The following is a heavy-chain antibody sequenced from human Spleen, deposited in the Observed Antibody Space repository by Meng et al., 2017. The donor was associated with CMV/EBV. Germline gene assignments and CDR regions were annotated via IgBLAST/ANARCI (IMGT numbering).Heavy chain of an antibody. CDR1: GGSISSSSYY. CDR2: IYYSGST. CDR3: ARGPSFDY. Sequence: QLKQQESGPGLVKPSETLSLICTVSGGSISSSSYYWGWIRQPPGKVLEWIGSIYYSGSTYYNPYLKSRVTISVDTSKNQFSLKLSSVTAADTAVYYCARGPSFDYWGQGTLVTVSS. V-gene: IGHV4-39*07. J-gene: IGHJ4*02.